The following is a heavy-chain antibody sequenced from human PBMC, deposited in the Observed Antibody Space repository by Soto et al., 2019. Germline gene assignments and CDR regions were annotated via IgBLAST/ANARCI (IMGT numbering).Heavy chain of an antibody. V-gene: IGHV4-31*03. J-gene: IGHJ4*02. Sequence: QVQLQESGPGLVKPSQTLSLTCTVSGGSISSGGYYWSWIRQHPGKGLEWIGSIYYSGSTYYNPTRPRXXTIAVDTSKNQSSLKLRSVTAADTAVYYCARGVLHWGQGTLVSVSS. D-gene: IGHD3-16*01. CDR2: IYYSGST. CDR1: GGSISSGGYY. CDR3: ARGVLH.